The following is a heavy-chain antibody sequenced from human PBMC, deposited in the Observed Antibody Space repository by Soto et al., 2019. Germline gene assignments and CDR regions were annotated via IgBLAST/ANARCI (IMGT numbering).Heavy chain of an antibody. J-gene: IGHJ4*02. V-gene: IGHV3-23*01. CDR2: IGGGGDSA. Sequence: EVQLLESGGGLVEPGGSLRLSCAGSGFTFSTYAMSWVRQAPGKGLEWVSSIGGGGDSAYFAESVKGRFTISRDNSKNTVFLLMNSLRAEDTAVYYCSKDMVHCTGTKCARYFANWGQGTLVTVSS. D-gene: IGHD2-8*02. CDR3: SKDMVHCTGTKCARYFAN. CDR1: GFTFSTYA.